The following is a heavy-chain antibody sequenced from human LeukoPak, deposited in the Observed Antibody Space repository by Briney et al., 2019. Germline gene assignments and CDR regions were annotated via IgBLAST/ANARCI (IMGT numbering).Heavy chain of an antibody. V-gene: IGHV1-3*01. CDR1: GYTFTSYA. CDR3: ARLGYCSGGSCYRYYYYGMDV. CDR2: INAGNGQT. Sequence: ASVKVSCKASGYTFTSYAIHWVRQAPGQRLEWMGWINAGNGQTKYSQKFQRRVTITRDTSASTAYMELRSLRSDDTAVYYCARLGYCSGGSCYRYYYYGMDVWGQGTTVTVSS. J-gene: IGHJ6*02. D-gene: IGHD2-15*01.